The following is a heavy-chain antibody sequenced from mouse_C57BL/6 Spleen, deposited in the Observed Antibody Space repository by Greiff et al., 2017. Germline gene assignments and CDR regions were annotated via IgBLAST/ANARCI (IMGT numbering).Heavy chain of an antibody. CDR3: ASLRDYDLNFDY. CDR2: IYPGSGST. Sequence: QVKLQQPGAELVKPGASVKMSCKASGYTFTSYSITWVQQRPGQGLEWIGAIYPGSGSTNYTEKFKSKATLTVDTSSSTAYMQLSRLTSEDSAVYYCASLRDYDLNFDYWGQGTTLTVSS. J-gene: IGHJ2*01. CDR1: GYTFTSYS. D-gene: IGHD2-4*01. V-gene: IGHV1-55*01.